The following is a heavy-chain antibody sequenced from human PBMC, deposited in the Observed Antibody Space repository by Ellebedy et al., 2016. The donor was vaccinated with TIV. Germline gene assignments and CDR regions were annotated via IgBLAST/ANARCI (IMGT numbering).Heavy chain of an antibody. CDR1: GGSISNYY. D-gene: IGHD1-26*01. Sequence: SETLSLTCTVSGGSISNYYWSWIRQPAGKGLEWIGRIYTSGSTNYNPSLRSRVTMSLDTSRNQFSLKLSSVTAADTAVYYCARQGYTGSYLDYWGQGILVTVSS. CDR3: ARQGYTGSYLDY. V-gene: IGHV4-4*07. J-gene: IGHJ4*02. CDR2: IYTSGST.